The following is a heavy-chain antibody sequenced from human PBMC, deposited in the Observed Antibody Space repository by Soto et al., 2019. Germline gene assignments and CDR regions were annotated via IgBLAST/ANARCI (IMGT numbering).Heavy chain of an antibody. CDR2: ISWNSGRI. V-gene: IGHV3-9*01. CDR1: GFTFDDYA. D-gene: IGHD1-1*01. J-gene: IGHJ6*02. Sequence: EVQLVESGGGLVQPGGSQRLSCAASGFTFDDYAMHWVRQAPGKGLEWVSGISWNSGRIAYADSVKGRFTISRDNAKNSLYLQMNRLRAEDTALYYCAKDKATGTALTYYGMDVWGQGTTVTVSS. CDR3: AKDKATGTALTYYGMDV.